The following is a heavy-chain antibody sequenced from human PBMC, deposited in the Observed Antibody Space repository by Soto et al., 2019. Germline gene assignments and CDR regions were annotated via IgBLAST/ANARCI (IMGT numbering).Heavy chain of an antibody. V-gene: IGHV1-69*08. D-gene: IGHD6-13*01. CDR1: GGTFTSYT. J-gene: IGHJ5*02. Sequence: QVQLVQSGAEVKKPGSSLKISCTTSGGTFTSYTISWLRQAPGQGPEWMGRSIPVLGVANSAQKFQDRVTITADTSTRTAYMELSGLTSDDTAMYYCARDLTIGAAGTFDPWGQGTLVTVSS. CDR3: ARDLTIGAAGTFDP. CDR2: SIPVLGVA.